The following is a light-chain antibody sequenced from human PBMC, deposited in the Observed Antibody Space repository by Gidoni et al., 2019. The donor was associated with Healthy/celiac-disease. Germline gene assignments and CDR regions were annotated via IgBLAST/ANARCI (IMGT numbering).Light chain of an antibody. Sequence: DIQMTQSPSSLSASVGDRVTITCRASQSISRYLNWYQQKPGKAPKLLFYAASSLQSGVPSRFSCSGSGTDFTLTISSLQPEDFATYYCQQSYSTLGITFGQGTRLEIK. CDR1: QSISRY. CDR2: AAS. CDR3: QQSYSTLGIT. V-gene: IGKV1-39*01. J-gene: IGKJ5*01.